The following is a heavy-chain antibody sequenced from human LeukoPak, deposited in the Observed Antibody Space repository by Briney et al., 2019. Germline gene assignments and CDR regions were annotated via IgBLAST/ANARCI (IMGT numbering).Heavy chain of an antibody. CDR2: IYHSGST. CDR3: ARGGLGGYDWDDAFDI. Sequence: PSQTLSLTCAVSGGSISSGGYSWSWIRQPPGKGLEWIGYIYHSGSTYYNPSLKSRVTISVDRSKNQFSLKLSSVTAADTAVYYCARGGLGGYDWDDAFDIRGQGTMVTVSS. CDR1: GGSISSGGYS. D-gene: IGHD5-12*01. V-gene: IGHV4-30-2*01. J-gene: IGHJ3*02.